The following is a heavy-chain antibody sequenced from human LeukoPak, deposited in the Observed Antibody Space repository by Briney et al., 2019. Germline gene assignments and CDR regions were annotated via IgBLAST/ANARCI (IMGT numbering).Heavy chain of an antibody. CDR1: GFTFSSYA. CDR2: IGSSSVTT. Sequence: GGSLRLSCAASGFTFSSYARSWVRQAPGKGLEWVSTIGSSSVTTYYADSVKGRFTMSRDNSKNTLYLRMNSLRTEDTAIYYCGKYIYAYSRQFDYWGQGTLVTVSS. V-gene: IGHV3-23*01. CDR3: GKYIYAYSRQFDY. J-gene: IGHJ4*02. D-gene: IGHD2-15*01.